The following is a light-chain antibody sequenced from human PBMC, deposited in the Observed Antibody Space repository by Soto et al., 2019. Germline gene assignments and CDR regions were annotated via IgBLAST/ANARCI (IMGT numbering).Light chain of an antibody. Sequence: ETVMTQSPGTLSVSLGERATLSCRASQSVSIHLAWYQQKPGQAPRLLIYGASTRATGIPARFSGSGSGTDFTLTISRLEPEDFAVYYCQQCGSSSTFGQGTRLEIK. V-gene: IGKV3-20*01. J-gene: IGKJ5*01. CDR3: QQCGSSST. CDR2: GAS. CDR1: QSVSIH.